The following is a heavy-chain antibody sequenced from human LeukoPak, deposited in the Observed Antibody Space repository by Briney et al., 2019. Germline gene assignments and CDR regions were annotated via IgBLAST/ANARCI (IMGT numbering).Heavy chain of an antibody. CDR3: ARVQAAANYYYYYMDV. Sequence: SETLSLTCTVSGGSISNYYWSWIRQPPGKGLEWIGYIYYSGSTNYNPSLKSRVTISVDTSKNQFSLKLSSVTAADTAVYYCARVQAAANYYYYYMDVWGKGTTVTVSS. D-gene: IGHD6-13*01. J-gene: IGHJ6*03. CDR1: GGSISNYY. CDR2: IYYSGST. V-gene: IGHV4-59*01.